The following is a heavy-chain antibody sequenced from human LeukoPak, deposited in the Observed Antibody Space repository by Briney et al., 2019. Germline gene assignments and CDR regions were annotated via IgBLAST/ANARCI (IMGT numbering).Heavy chain of an antibody. CDR3: ARGLRYFDWWGDAFDI. CDR2: GSYSEST. CDR1: GDSISSYF. D-gene: IGHD3-9*01. J-gene: IGHJ3*02. Sequence: SETLSLTCTVSGDSISSYFWSWIRQPPGKGLEWIGYGSYSESTNYNPSLKSRVTISVDTSKNQFSLKLTSVTAADTAVYYCARGLRYFDWWGDAFDIWGQGTMVTVSS. V-gene: IGHV4-59*01.